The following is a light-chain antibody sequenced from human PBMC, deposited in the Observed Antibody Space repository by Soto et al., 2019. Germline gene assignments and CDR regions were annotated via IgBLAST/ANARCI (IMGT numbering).Light chain of an antibody. J-gene: IGLJ1*01. V-gene: IGLV2-14*01. Sequence: QSVLTQPASVSGSPGQSITISCTGTSSDVGGYNYVSWYQHRPGKAPKLMIYEVSNRPSGVSYRFSGSKSGNTASLTISGLQAEDEADYYCQSYDKKLSSYVFGTGTKVTVL. CDR3: QSYDKKLSSYV. CDR1: SSDVGGYNY. CDR2: EVS.